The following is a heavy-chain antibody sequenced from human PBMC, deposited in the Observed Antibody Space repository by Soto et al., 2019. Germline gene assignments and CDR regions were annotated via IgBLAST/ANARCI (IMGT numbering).Heavy chain of an antibody. CDR2: ISYSGST. CDR3: ARLATRYYFDY. Sequence: SETLSLTCTVSGGPITSYYWSWIRQPPGKGLEWIGYISYSGSTNYNPSLKSRVTISVETSKNQFSLKMSSVTAADTAVYYCARLATRYYFDYWGQGTLVTVSS. CDR1: GGPITSYY. V-gene: IGHV4-59*01. J-gene: IGHJ4*02. D-gene: IGHD1-1*01.